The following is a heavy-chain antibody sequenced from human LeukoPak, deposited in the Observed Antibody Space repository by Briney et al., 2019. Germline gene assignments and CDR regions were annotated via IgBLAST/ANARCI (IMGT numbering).Heavy chain of an antibody. V-gene: IGHV4-4*07. CDR1: GGSISSYY. CDR3: ARGGGPTVTIDY. CDR2: IYSSGST. J-gene: IGHJ4*02. D-gene: IGHD4-11*01. Sequence: SETLSLTCTVSGGSISSYYWIWIRQPAGKGLEWIGRIYSSGSTNYNPSLKSRVTMSVDTSKSQFSLKLSSVTAADTAVYYCARGGGPTVTIDYWGQGTLVTVSS.